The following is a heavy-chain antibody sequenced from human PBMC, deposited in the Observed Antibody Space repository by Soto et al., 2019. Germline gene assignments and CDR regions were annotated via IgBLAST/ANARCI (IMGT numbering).Heavy chain of an antibody. V-gene: IGHV3-72*01. Sequence: EVQLVESGGGLVQPGGSLRLSCTASGFTFSDNYMDWVRQAPGKGLEWVGRGRNKVNSYTTEYAASVKGRFTISRDDSKNSLYLQMNSLKTEDTAVYYCTRGGSSSWPENYYTPMDVWGRGTTVTVSS. CDR2: GRNKVNSYTT. D-gene: IGHD2-2*01. CDR3: TRGGSSSWPENYYTPMDV. CDR1: GFTFSDNY. J-gene: IGHJ6*02.